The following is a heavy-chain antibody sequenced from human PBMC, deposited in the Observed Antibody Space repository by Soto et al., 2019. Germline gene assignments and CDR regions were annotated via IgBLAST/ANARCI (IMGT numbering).Heavy chain of an antibody. CDR3: AKAYQVWFSSGYYYFDY. CDR1: GYTFAIYA. J-gene: IGHJ4*02. V-gene: IGHV1-3*01. Sequence: ASVKVSWKASGYTFAIYAMHWVRQAPGQRLEWMGWINAGNGNTKYSQKFQGRVTITRDTSASTAYMELSSLRSEDTAVYYCAKAYQVWFSSGYYYFDYWGQGTLVTVSS. D-gene: IGHD3-22*01. CDR2: INAGNGNT.